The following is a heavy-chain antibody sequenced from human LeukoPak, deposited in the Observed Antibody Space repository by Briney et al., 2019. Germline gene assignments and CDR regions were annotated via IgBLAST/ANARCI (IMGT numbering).Heavy chain of an antibody. CDR1: GGSISSSY. V-gene: IGHV4-59*01. CDR3: ASFSPYCSGSSCYVSFLDY. D-gene: IGHD2-15*01. J-gene: IGHJ4*02. CDR2: IYYTGST. Sequence: SETLSLTCTVSGGSISSSYWSWIRQPPGKGLEWIGYIYYTGSTNYNPSLKSRVTISVDTSKNQFSPRLSSVTAADTAVYYCASFSPYCSGSSCYVSFLDYWGQGTLVTVSS.